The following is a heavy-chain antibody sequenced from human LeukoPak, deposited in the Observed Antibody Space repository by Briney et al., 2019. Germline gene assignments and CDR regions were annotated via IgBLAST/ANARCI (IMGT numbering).Heavy chain of an antibody. Sequence: GGSLRLSCAASGFTFSSYAMSWVRQAPGKGLEWVSAISGSGGSTYYADPVKGRFTISRDNSKNTLYLQMNSLRAEDTAVYYCAKDRRYDVLTGSLNYWGQGTLVTVSS. CDR2: ISGSGGST. CDR1: GFTFSSYA. CDR3: AKDRRYDVLTGSLNY. J-gene: IGHJ4*02. D-gene: IGHD3-9*01. V-gene: IGHV3-23*01.